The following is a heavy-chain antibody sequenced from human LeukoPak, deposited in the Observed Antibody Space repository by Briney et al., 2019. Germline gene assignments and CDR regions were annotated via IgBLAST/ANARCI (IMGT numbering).Heavy chain of an antibody. CDR1: GFTFSSYS. CDR2: ISSSSSYI. D-gene: IGHD1-26*01. V-gene: IGHV3-21*01. J-gene: IGHJ5*02. Sequence: GGSLRLSCAASGFTFSSYSMNWVRQAPGKGLEWVSSISSSSSYIYYADSVKGRFTISRDNAKNSLYLQVNSLRAEDTAVYYCARDNSGSYEDWFDPWGQGTLVTVSS. CDR3: ARDNSGSYEDWFDP.